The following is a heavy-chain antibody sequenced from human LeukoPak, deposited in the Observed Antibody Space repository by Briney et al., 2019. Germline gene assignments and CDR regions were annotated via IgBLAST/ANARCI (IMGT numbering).Heavy chain of an antibody. CDR3: ARGYCSSTSCRAAY. Sequence: PGGSLRLSCAASGFTFDDYGMSWVRHAPGKGLEWVSGINWSGGSTGYADSVKGRFTISRDNAKNSLYLQMNSLRAEDTALYYCARGYCSSTSCRAAYWGQGTLVTVSS. J-gene: IGHJ4*02. CDR2: INWSGGST. CDR1: GFTFDDYG. V-gene: IGHV3-20*04. D-gene: IGHD2-2*01.